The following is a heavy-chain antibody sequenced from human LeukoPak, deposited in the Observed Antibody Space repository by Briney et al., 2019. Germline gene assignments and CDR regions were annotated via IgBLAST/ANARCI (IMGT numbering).Heavy chain of an antibody. Sequence: SGTLSLTCTVSGGSISSYYWSWIRQPPGKGLEWIGYIYYSGSTNYNPSLKSRVTISVDTSKNQFSLKLSSVTAADTAVYYCARVPGLCPWEGSCVYYGMDVWGKGTTVTVSS. D-gene: IGHD2-15*01. CDR3: ARVPGLCPWEGSCVYYGMDV. CDR2: IYYSGST. J-gene: IGHJ6*04. CDR1: GGSISSYY. V-gene: IGHV4-59*01.